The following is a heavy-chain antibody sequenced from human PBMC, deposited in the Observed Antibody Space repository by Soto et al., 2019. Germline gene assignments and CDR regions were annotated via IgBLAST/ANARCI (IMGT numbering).Heavy chain of an antibody. CDR3: ARDSNFGGNDY. Sequence: PSETLSLTCTVSGGSISSGDYYWSWIRQPPGKGLEWIGYIYYSGSTYYNPSLKSRVTISVDTSKNQFSLKLSSVTAADTAVYYCARDSNFGGNDYWGQGTLVTVSS. D-gene: IGHD3-10*01. V-gene: IGHV4-30-4*01. J-gene: IGHJ4*02. CDR2: IYYSGST. CDR1: GGSISSGDYY.